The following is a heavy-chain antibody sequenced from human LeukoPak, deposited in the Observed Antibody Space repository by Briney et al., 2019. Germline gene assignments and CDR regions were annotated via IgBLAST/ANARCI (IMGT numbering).Heavy chain of an antibody. V-gene: IGHV7-4-1*02. CDR1: GYTFTGYY. D-gene: IGHD6-19*01. Sequence: GESLKISCKGSGYTFTGYYMHWVRQAPGQGLEWMGWINTNTGNPTYAQGFTGRFVFSLDTSVSTAYLQISSLQAEDTAVYYCARVRSGWPHDAFDIWGQGTMVTVSS. CDR2: INTNTGNP. CDR3: ARVRSGWPHDAFDI. J-gene: IGHJ3*02.